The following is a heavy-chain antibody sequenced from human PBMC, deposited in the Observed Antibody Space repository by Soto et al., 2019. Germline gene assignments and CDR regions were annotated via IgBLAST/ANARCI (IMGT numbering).Heavy chain of an antibody. D-gene: IGHD3-3*01. V-gene: IGHV3-66*04. CDR2: IHSGGST. J-gene: IGHJ6*03. CDR3: ARQGFWSVYSYYYYYMDV. Sequence: EVQLVESGGGLVKPGGSLRLSCAASGFTVSSNYMSWVRQAPGKGLEWVSVIHSGGSTYYADSVKGRITISRDNSKNTLYLLMSSLRSEDTAVYYCARQGFWSVYSYYYYYMDVWGKGTTVTVSS. CDR1: GFTVSSNY.